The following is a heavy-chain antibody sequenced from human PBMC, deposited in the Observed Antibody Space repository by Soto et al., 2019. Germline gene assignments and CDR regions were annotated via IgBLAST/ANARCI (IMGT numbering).Heavy chain of an antibody. D-gene: IGHD3-9*01. CDR3: AFTYYDILTGYTAFDY. V-gene: IGHV3-30-3*01. Sequence: PGGSLRLSCAASGFTFSSYAMHWVRQAPGKGLEWVAVISYDGSNKYYADSVKGRFTISRDNSKNTLYLQMNSLRAEDTAVYYCAFTYYDILTGYTAFDYCGQGTLVTVSS. CDR1: GFTFSSYA. J-gene: IGHJ4*02. CDR2: ISYDGSNK.